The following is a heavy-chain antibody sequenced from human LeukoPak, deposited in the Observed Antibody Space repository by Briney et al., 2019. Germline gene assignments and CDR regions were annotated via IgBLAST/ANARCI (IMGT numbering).Heavy chain of an antibody. D-gene: IGHD5-24*01. V-gene: IGHV4-59*08. CDR1: GVSISSYY. Sequence: SETLSLTCTVSGVSISSYYWSWIRQPPGKGLEWIGYIYYSGNTIYNPSLESRVTISVDTSKDQFSLNLNSVTAADTDVYYCVRYVGDGYNSWFDPWGQGTLVTVSS. CDR2: IYYSGNT. J-gene: IGHJ5*02. CDR3: VRYVGDGYNSWFDP.